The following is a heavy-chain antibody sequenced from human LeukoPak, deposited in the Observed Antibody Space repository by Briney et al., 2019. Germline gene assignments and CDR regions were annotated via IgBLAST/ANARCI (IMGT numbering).Heavy chain of an antibody. Sequence: ASVKVSCKASGYTFTSYDINWVRQATGQGLEWMGWMNPNSGNTGYAQKFQGRVTMTRNTSISTAYMELSSLRSEDTAVYYCTTDWYYDTLTGYSDFDYWGQGTLVTVSS. CDR2: MNPNSGNT. D-gene: IGHD3-9*01. CDR1: GYTFTSYD. CDR3: TTDWYYDTLTGYSDFDY. V-gene: IGHV1-8*01. J-gene: IGHJ4*02.